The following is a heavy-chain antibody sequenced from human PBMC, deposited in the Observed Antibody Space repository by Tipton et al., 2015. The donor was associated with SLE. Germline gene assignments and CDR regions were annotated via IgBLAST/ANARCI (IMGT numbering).Heavy chain of an antibody. D-gene: IGHD5-12*01. J-gene: IGHJ2*01. CDR3: ARDAKCPITSAEYFDL. Sequence: TLSLTCTVSGGSISSYHWSWIRQPPGKGLEWIGYTYYSGNTYYNPSLKSRVTISVDTSENQFSLKLSSVTAADTAVYYCARDAKCPITSAEYFDLWGRGTQVTVSS. V-gene: IGHV4-59*12. CDR2: TYYSGNT. CDR1: GGSISSYH.